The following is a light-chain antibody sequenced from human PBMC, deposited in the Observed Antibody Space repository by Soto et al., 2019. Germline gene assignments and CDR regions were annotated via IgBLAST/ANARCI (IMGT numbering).Light chain of an antibody. Sequence: DIQLTQYPSFLSASVGDRVTITCRASQGFSSYLAWYQQKPGKAPKLLIYAASTLQSGVPSRFSGSGSGTQFTLTISSLQPADFATYYHQQLNSYTAFTFGGGTKVAIK. CDR2: AAS. CDR3: QQLNSYTAFT. J-gene: IGKJ4*01. CDR1: QGFSSY. V-gene: IGKV1-9*01.